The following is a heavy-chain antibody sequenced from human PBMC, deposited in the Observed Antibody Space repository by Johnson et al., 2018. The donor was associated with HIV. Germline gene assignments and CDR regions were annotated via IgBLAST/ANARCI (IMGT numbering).Heavy chain of an antibody. CDR1: GFTFSDYY. J-gene: IGHJ3*02. Sequence: QVQLVESGGGLVQPGGSLRLSCAASGFTFSDYYMNWIRQAPGKGLEWVSYISSSGSAIYYAGSVKGRFTISRDNAKNSLYLQMNSLRAEDTALYYCARDPEYCSGGSCYAAFDILGQGTMVTVSS. CDR3: ARDPEYCSGGSCYAAFDI. D-gene: IGHD2-15*01. CDR2: ISSSGSAI. V-gene: IGHV3-11*01.